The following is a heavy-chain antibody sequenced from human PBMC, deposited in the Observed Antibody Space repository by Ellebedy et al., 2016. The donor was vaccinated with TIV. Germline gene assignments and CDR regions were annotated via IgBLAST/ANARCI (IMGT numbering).Heavy chain of an antibody. CDR2: ISSSSSYI. Sequence: PGGSLRLFCAASGFTFSSYSMNWVRQAPGKGLEWVSSISSSSSYIYYADSVKGRFTISRDNAKNSLYLQMNSLRAEDTAVYYCARDRLGSGPTLYWGQGTLVTVSS. CDR3: ARDRLGSGPTLY. V-gene: IGHV3-21*01. CDR1: GFTFSSYS. D-gene: IGHD6-19*01. J-gene: IGHJ4*02.